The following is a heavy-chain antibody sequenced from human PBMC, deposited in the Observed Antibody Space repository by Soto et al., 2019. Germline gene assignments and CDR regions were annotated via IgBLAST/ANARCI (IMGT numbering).Heavy chain of an antibody. CDR1: GFTFSSYA. V-gene: IGHV3-30-3*01. D-gene: IGHD3-22*01. Sequence: GGSLRLSCAASGFTFSSYAMHWVRQAPGKGLEWVAVISYDGSNKYYADSVKGRFTISRDNSKNTLYLQMNSLRAEDTAVYYCASAKYYYDSSGPEFDYWSQGTLVTVSS. CDR2: ISYDGSNK. CDR3: ASAKYYYDSSGPEFDY. J-gene: IGHJ4*02.